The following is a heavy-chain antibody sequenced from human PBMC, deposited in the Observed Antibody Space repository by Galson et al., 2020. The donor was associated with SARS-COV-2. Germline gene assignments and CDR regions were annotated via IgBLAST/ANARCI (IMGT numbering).Heavy chain of an antibody. CDR3: ATYSGSSMRGVDP. CDR1: GYTFPDYD. Sequence: ASVKVSCKASGYTFPDYDINWVRQATGQGLEWMGWMNPNSGNTGYAQKFQGRVTMTRDTSISTAYMELSSLRSEDTAVYYCATYSGSSMRGVDPWGQGTLVTVSS. CDR2: MNPNSGNT. D-gene: IGHD6-13*01. V-gene: IGHV1-8*01. J-gene: IGHJ5*02.